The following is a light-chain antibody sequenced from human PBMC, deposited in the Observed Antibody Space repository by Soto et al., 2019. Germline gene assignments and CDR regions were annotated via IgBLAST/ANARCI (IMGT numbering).Light chain of an antibody. CDR1: SSDVGGYNY. V-gene: IGLV2-11*01. CDR3: CSYAGSYTHV. CDR2: DVS. Sequence: QSALTQPRSVSGSPGQSVTISCTGTSSDVGGYNYVSWYQQHPGKAPKLMIYDVSKRPSGVPDRFSGSKSGNTASLTISGLQVEDEADYYCCSYAGSYTHVFGTGTKVTVI. J-gene: IGLJ1*01.